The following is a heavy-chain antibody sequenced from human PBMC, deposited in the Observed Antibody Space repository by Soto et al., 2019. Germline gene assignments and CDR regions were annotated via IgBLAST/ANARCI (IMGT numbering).Heavy chain of an antibody. CDR1: GGSISSYY. CDR3: ARHGDGFMDV. J-gene: IGHJ6*03. Sequence: SETLSLTCTVSGGSISSYYWSWIRQPPGKGLEWIGYIYYSGSTNYNPSLKSRVTISVDTSKNQFSLKLSSVTAADTAVYYCARHGDGFMDVWGKGTTVTVSS. D-gene: IGHD7-27*01. V-gene: IGHV4-59*08. CDR2: IYYSGST.